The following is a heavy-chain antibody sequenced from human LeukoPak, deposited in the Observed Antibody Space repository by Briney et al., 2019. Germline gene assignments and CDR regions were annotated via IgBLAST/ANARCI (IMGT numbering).Heavy chain of an antibody. J-gene: IGHJ6*03. V-gene: IGHV3-48*03. D-gene: IGHD3-10*01. Sequence: GGSLRLSCAASGFTFSSYEMNWVRQAPGKGLEWVSYISSSGSTIYYADSVKGRFTISRDNAKNSLYLQMNSLRAEDTALYYCARTMTMVRGVAWDYYYYMDVWGKGTTVTVSS. CDR2: ISSSGSTI. CDR3: ARTMTMVRGVAWDYYYYMDV. CDR1: GFTFSSYE.